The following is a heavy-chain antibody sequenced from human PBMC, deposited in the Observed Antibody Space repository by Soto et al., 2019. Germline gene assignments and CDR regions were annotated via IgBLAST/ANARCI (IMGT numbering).Heavy chain of an antibody. CDR3: ARDLNPMTARLPWI. D-gene: IGHD2-21*02. V-gene: IGHV3-30-3*01. Sequence: QVQLVESGGGVVQPGRSLRLSCAASGFTFSSYAMHWVRQAPGKGLEWVAVISYDGSNKYYADSVKGRFTISRDNSKNTLYLQMNSLRAEDTAVYYCARDLNPMTARLPWIWGQGTMVTVSS. CDR2: ISYDGSNK. J-gene: IGHJ3*02. CDR1: GFTFSSYA.